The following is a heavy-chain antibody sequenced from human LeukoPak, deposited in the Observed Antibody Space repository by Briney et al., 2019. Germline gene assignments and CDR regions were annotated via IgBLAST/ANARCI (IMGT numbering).Heavy chain of an antibody. CDR3: AKDLDYYNAGSYYPDY. J-gene: IGHJ4*01. D-gene: IGHD3-10*01. Sequence: AGGSLRLSCVASGFTFSSYGMHWVRQAPGKGLEWVAVISYDGSKKYYADSVKGRFTISRDNSKNTLYLKMNSLRAEDTALYYCAKDLDYYNAGSYYPDYWGQGTLGTVSS. CDR2: ISYDGSKK. CDR1: GFTFSSYG. V-gene: IGHV3-30*18.